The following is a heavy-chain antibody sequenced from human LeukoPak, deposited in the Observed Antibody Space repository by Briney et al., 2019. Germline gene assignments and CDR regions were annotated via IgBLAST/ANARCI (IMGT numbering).Heavy chain of an antibody. J-gene: IGHJ4*02. CDR2: IYYSGNT. V-gene: IGHV4-59*08. CDR1: SGSISSYY. CDR3: ARHRSHHFDY. Sequence: SETLSLTCTVSSGSISSYYWSWFRQPPGKGLEWIAYIYYSGNTNYNPSLKSRVTISVDTSKNQFSLKLSSVTAADTAVYYCARHRSHHFDYWGQGTLVTVSS.